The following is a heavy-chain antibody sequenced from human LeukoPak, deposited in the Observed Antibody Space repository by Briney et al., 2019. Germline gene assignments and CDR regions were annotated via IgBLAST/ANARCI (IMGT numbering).Heavy chain of an antibody. CDR1: GGSISGNSYY. V-gene: IGHV4-39*07. Sequence: SQTLSLNCTVSGGSISGNSYYWGWIRQPPGKGLEWIGALLHSGSTFYNPSLKSRVAISVDTTSGDTSKSQFSLQLRSVTAADTAVYYCARVNRGSGITWGQGALVTVSS. D-gene: IGHD3-10*01. CDR2: LLHSGST. J-gene: IGHJ5*02. CDR3: ARVNRGSGIT.